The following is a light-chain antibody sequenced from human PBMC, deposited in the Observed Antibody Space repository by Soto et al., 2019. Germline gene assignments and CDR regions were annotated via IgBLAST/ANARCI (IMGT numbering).Light chain of an antibody. CDR1: QSVSSN. J-gene: IGKJ1*01. CDR3: QQYNNWPRT. V-gene: IGKV3-15*01. CDR2: GAS. Sequence: EIMMTQSPATLSVSPGERATLSCRASQSVSSNLAWYQQKPGQAPRLLIYGASTRATGIPARFSGSGSGTEFTLTISSLQSEDFAVYYCQQYNNWPRTFGQGTMV.